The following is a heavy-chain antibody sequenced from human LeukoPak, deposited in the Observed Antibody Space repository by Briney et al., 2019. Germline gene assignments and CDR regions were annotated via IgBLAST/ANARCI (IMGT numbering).Heavy chain of an antibody. Sequence: SETLSLTCAVSGYSLSSGYYWGWIRQPPGKGLEWIGSIYHSGSTYYNPSLKSRVTISVDTSKNQFSLKLSSVTAADTAVYYCARITIFGVYYMDVWGKGTTVTVSS. CDR2: IYHSGST. J-gene: IGHJ6*03. CDR3: ARITIFGVYYMDV. CDR1: GYSLSSGYY. V-gene: IGHV4-38-2*01. D-gene: IGHD3-3*01.